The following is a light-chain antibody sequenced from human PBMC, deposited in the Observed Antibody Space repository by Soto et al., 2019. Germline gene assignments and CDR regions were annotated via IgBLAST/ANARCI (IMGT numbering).Light chain of an antibody. CDR1: QDISNY. Sequence: DIQMTQSPSSLSASVGDRVTITCQASQDISNYLNWYQQKPGKAPKLLIYDASTWESGVPSRFSGGGSGTDFTFTISSLQPEDFATYFCQQSNNVPFTFGPGTKVDIK. V-gene: IGKV1-33*01. CDR3: QQSNNVPFT. J-gene: IGKJ3*01. CDR2: DAS.